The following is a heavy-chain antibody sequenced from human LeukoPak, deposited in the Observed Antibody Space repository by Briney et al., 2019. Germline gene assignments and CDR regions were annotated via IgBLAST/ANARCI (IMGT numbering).Heavy chain of an antibody. V-gene: IGHV3-15*01. J-gene: IGHJ5*02. CDR1: GFTFSNAW. CDR2: IKSKTDGGTT. Sequence: GGSLRLSCAASGFTFSNAWMSWVRQAPGKGLEWVGRIKSKTDGGTTDYAAPVKGRFTISRDDSKNTLYLQMNSLKTEDTAVYYCTPSMTTVVTPTPWGQGTLVTVSS. D-gene: IGHD4-23*01. CDR3: TPSMTTVVTPTP.